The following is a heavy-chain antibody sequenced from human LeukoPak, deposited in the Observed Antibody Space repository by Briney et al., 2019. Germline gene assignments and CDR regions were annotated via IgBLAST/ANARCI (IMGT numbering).Heavy chain of an antibody. Sequence: SETLSLTCAVYGGSFSGYYWSWIRQPPGKGLEWIGEINHSGSTNYNPSLKSRVTISVDTSKNQFSLKLSSVTAADTAVYYCARNPPATAEYYFDYWGQGTLVTVSS. V-gene: IGHV4-34*01. D-gene: IGHD1-14*01. CDR2: INHSGST. CDR1: GGSFSGYY. J-gene: IGHJ4*02. CDR3: ARNPPATAEYYFDY.